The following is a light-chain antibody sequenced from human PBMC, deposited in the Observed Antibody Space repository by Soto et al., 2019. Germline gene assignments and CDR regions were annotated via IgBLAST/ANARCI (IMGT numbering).Light chain of an antibody. V-gene: IGKV1-5*01. J-gene: IGKJ1*01. Sequence: IQMTQSPSTLSASVGDRVTITCRASQSILSWLAWYQHKPGKAPKLLIYDASSLESGVPSRFSGSRSGTEFTLTISSLQPDDIATYYCQQYDTYPWTFGHGTKVDIK. CDR2: DAS. CDR3: QQYDTYPWT. CDR1: QSILSW.